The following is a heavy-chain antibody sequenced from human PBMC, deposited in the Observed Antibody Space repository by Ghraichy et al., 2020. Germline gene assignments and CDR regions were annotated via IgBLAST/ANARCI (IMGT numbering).Heavy chain of an antibody. CDR2: ISYDGSNK. CDR3: ERYSGSYTNDP. J-gene: IGHJ5*02. CDR1: GFTFSSYG. Sequence: GGSLRLSCAASGFTFSSYGMHWVRQAPGKGLEWVAVISYDGSNKYYADSVKGRFTISRDNSKNTLYLQMNSLRADDTAVYYCERYSGSYTNDPWGQGTLVTVAS. D-gene: IGHD1-26*01. V-gene: IGHV3-30*03.